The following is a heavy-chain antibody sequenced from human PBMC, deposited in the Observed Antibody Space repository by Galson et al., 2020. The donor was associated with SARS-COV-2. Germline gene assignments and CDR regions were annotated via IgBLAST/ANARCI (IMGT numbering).Heavy chain of an antibody. D-gene: IGHD6-19*01. Sequence: SQTLSLTCAISGDSVSSNSAAWNCIRQSPSRGLEWLGRTYYRSKWHNDYAVSVKSRITINPDTSKNQFSLQLNSVTPEDTAVSYCARESGKAVAGTLSSYYYGMDVWGQGTTVTVSS. CDR2: TYYRSKWHN. J-gene: IGHJ6*02. CDR3: ARESGKAVAGTLSSYYYGMDV. V-gene: IGHV6-1*01. CDR1: GDSVSSNSAA.